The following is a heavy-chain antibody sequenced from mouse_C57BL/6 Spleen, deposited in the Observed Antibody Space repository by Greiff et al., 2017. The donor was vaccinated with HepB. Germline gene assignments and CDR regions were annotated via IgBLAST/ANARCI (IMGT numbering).Heavy chain of an antibody. D-gene: IGHD1-1*01. CDR3: ARDRYYGSSSYWYFDV. J-gene: IGHJ1*03. CDR1: GFTFSSYA. Sequence: DVHLVESGGGLVKPGGSLKLSCAASGFTFSSYAMSWVRQTPEKRLEWVATISDGGSYTYYPDNVKGRFTISRDNAKNNLYLQMSHLKSEDTAMYYCARDRYYGSSSYWYFDVWGTGTTVTVSS. CDR2: ISDGGSYT. V-gene: IGHV5-4*01.